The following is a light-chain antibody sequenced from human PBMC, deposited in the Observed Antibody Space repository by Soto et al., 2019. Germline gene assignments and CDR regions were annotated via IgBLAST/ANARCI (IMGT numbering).Light chain of an antibody. CDR3: QQRSSWT. CDR1: QSVSSF. Sequence: EIVLTQSPATLSLSPGERATLSCRASQSVSSFLGWYQQKPGQAPRLLIYDASNRATGIPARFSGSGSGTDFSLTISSLETEDFAVYYCQQRSSWTFGQGTKVESK. V-gene: IGKV3-11*01. J-gene: IGKJ1*01. CDR2: DAS.